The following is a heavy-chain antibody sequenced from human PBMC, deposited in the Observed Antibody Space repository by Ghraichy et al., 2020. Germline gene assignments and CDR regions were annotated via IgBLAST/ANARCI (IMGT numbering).Heavy chain of an antibody. D-gene: IGHD3-10*01. CDR1: GDSISSGGYY. CDR3: ESSIGPQGATQASFDI. CDR2: LYYSGGT. V-gene: IGHV4-31*03. Sequence: SETLSLTCTVSGDSISSGGYYWTWIRQHPGKGLEWIGFLYYSGGTYYNPSLKSRVTISVGTSKNQFSLKLSSVTAADTAVYYCESSIGPQGATQASFDIWGQGTMVTVSS. J-gene: IGHJ3*02.